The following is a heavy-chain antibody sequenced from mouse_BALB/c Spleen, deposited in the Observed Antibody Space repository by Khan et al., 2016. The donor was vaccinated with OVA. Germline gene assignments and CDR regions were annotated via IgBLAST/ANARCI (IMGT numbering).Heavy chain of an antibody. CDR3: ARLYAMDY. V-gene: IGHV5-6*01. CDR1: GFTFSSYG. CDR2: ISSGGSYT. J-gene: IGHJ4*01. Sequence: EVELVESGGDLVKPGGSLKLSCAASGFTFSSYGMSWVRQTPDKRLEWVATISSGGSYTYYPASVKGRFTISRDNAKNTLYLQMGSLKSEDTAMYYCARLYAMDYWGQGTSVTVSS.